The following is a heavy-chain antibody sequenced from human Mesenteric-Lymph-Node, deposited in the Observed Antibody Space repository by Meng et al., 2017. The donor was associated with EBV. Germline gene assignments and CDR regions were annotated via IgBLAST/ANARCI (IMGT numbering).Heavy chain of an antibody. CDR2: VDHRGST. V-gene: IGHV4-34*02. Sequence: QQWGPGLFMPSRPLSLPCAVYGGSLSGYYWHWIRQPPGKGLEWIGEVDHRGSTNYNPSLKSRVTISLDTSKNQFSLKLTSVTAADTAVYYCARAQWRRGYGLFLTKGDSFDPWGQGTLVTVSS. CDR1: GGSLSGYY. J-gene: IGHJ5*02. CDR3: ARAQWRRGYGLFLTKGDSFDP. D-gene: IGHD3-22*01.